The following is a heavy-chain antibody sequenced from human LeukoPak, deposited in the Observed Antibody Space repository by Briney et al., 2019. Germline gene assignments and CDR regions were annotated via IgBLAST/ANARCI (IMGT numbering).Heavy chain of an antibody. CDR2: ISGSGDST. CDR1: GFTFSNYA. J-gene: IGHJ4*02. CDR3: AGDSSGFYSSFDN. D-gene: IGHD3-22*01. Sequence: GGSLRLSCAASGFTFSNYAMNWVRQAPGKGLEWVSSISGSGDSTYYADSVKGRSTISRDNSKNTHYLQMNSLRADDTAVYYCAGDSSGFYSSFDNWGQGTRVTVSS. V-gene: IGHV3-23*01.